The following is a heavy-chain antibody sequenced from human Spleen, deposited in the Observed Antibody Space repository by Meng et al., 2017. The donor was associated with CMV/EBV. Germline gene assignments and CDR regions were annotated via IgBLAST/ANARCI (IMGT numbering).Heavy chain of an antibody. CDR3: AKDRGSYAQLDY. Sequence: GGSLRLSCAASGFTFSSYAMSWVRQAPGKGLEWVSVIYSGGSSTYYADSVKGRFTISRDNSKNTLYLQMNSLRAEDTAVYYCAKDRGSYAQLDYWGQGTLVTVSS. V-gene: IGHV3-23*03. CDR2: IYSGGSST. D-gene: IGHD1-26*01. J-gene: IGHJ4*02. CDR1: GFTFSSYA.